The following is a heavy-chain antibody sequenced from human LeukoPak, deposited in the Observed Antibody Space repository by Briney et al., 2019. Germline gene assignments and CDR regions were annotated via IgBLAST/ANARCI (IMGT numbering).Heavy chain of an antibody. D-gene: IGHD3-16*01. CDR3: ARARVMYYFDY. J-gene: IGHJ4*02. V-gene: IGHV3-23*01. CDR1: GFTFSSYG. CDR2: ISGSGGST. Sequence: GGSLRLSCATSGFTFSSYGLTWVRQAPGKGLEWVSNISGSGGSTYYADSVKGRFTISRDNSKNTLYLQMNSLRAEDTAVYYCARARVMYYFDYWGQGTLVTVSS.